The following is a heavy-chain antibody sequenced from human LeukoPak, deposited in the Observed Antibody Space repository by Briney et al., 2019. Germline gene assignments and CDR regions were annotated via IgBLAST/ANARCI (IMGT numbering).Heavy chain of an antibody. CDR3: ARAAGSPPPINYYYYGMDV. V-gene: IGHV4-34*01. CDR1: GGSFSGYY. J-gene: IGHJ6*02. D-gene: IGHD2-15*01. CDR2: INHSGST. Sequence: SETLSLTCAVYGGSFSGYYWSWIRQPPGKGLEWIGEINHSGSTNYNPSLKSRVTISVDTSKNQFSLKLSSVTAADTAVYYCARAAGSPPPINYYYYGMDVWGQGTTVTVSS.